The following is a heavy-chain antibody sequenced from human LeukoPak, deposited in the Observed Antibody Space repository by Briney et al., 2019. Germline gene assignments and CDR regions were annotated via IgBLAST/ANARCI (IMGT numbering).Heavy chain of an antibody. CDR3: AKDPAYDSTGYNYYGYFGS. J-gene: IGHJ4*02. Sequence: QPGGSLRLSCAASGFTFSGYAMSWVRQAPGKGLEWVSTVSGSSGSSYYADSVKGRFTISRDNSKNTLYLQMNSLRAEDTAVYYCAKDPAYDSTGYNYYGYFGSWGQGALVTVSS. V-gene: IGHV3-23*01. D-gene: IGHD3-22*01. CDR1: GFTFSGYA. CDR2: VSGSSGSS.